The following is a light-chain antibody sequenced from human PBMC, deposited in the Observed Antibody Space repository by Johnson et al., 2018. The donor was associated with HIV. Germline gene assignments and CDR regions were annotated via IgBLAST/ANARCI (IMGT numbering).Light chain of an antibody. CDR2: DNN. J-gene: IGLJ1*01. V-gene: IGLV1-51*01. CDR1: SSNIGNNY. CDR3: GTWDPSLSAGEV. Sequence: QSVLTQPPSMSAAPGQKVTISCSGSSSNIGNNYVSWYQQLPGTASKLVIYDNNKRPSGIPDRFSGSKSGPSATLGITGLQTGDEADYYCGTWDPSLSAGEVFGTGTKVTVL.